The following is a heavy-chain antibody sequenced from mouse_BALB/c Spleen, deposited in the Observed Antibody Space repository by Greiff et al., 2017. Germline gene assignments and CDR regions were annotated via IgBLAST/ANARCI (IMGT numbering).Heavy chain of an antibody. J-gene: IGHJ4*01. CDR1: GFSLTSYG. Sequence: VQLVESGPGLVAPSQSLSITCTVSGFSLTSYGVHWVRQPPGKGLEWLGVIWAGGSTNYNSALMSRLSISKDNSKSQVFLKMNSLQTDDTAMYYCARAGGYDEKAYAMDYWGQGTSVTVSS. CDR2: IWAGGST. CDR3: ARAGGYDEKAYAMDY. V-gene: IGHV2-9*02. D-gene: IGHD2-2*01.